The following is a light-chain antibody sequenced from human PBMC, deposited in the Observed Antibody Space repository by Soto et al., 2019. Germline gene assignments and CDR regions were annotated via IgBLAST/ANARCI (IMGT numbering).Light chain of an antibody. J-gene: IGKJ1*01. Sequence: EIVLTQSPGTLSLSPGERATLSCRASRSVPNDYVSWYQQKPGQPPRLLVFRASNRATGIPDRFSGSGSGTDFLLTISGLELADSGTYLCHQHGGTPETFGLGTKVEIK. CDR1: RSVPNDY. CDR2: RAS. V-gene: IGKV3-20*01. CDR3: HQHGGTPET.